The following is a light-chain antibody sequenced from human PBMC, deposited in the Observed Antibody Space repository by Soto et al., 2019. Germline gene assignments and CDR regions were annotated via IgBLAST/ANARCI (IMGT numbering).Light chain of an antibody. CDR2: SNN. CDR1: SSNIGSNT. Sequence: QSVLTQPPSASGTPGQRVTISCSGSSSNIGSNTVNWYKQLPGTAPKLLIYSNNQRPSGVLDRFSGSKSGTSASLAINGLQSEDVADYYCAAWDDSLNGPNYVFGTGTKVTVL. J-gene: IGLJ1*01. CDR3: AAWDDSLNGPNYV. V-gene: IGLV1-44*01.